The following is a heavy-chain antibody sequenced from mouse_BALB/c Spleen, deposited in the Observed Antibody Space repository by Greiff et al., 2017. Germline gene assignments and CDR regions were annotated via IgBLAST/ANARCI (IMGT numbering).Heavy chain of an antibody. D-gene: IGHD2-3*01. CDR3: AWLLRNYSMDY. Sequence: VQLQQSGAELMKPGASVKISCKATGYTFSSYWIEWVKQRPGHGLEWIGEILPGSGSTNYNEKFKGKATVTADTSSNTAYMQLSSLTSEDSAVYYCAWLLRNYSMDYWGQGTSVTVSS. J-gene: IGHJ4*01. CDR1: GYTFSSYW. V-gene: IGHV1-9*01. CDR2: ILPGSGST.